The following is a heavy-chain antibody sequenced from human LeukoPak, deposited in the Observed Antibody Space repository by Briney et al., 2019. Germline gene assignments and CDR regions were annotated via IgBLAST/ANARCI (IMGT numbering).Heavy chain of an antibody. CDR3: ARDFAYNWNYYYYYYMDV. Sequence: SETLSLTCTVSGGSISSYYWSWIRQPAGKGLERIGRIYTSGSTNYNPSLKSRVTMSVDTSKNQFSLKLSSVTAADTAVYYCARDFAYNWNYYYYYYMDVWGKGTTVTVSS. D-gene: IGHD1-20*01. V-gene: IGHV4-4*07. CDR1: GGSISSYY. CDR2: IYTSGST. J-gene: IGHJ6*03.